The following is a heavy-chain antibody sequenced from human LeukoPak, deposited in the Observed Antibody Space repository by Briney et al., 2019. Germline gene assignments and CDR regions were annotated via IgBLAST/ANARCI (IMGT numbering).Heavy chain of an antibody. CDR3: ARDQEHCSGTSCYPYWYDS. CDR2: IYNSGST. CDR1: GGSISSYY. D-gene: IGHD2-2*01. V-gene: IGHV4-59*01. Sequence: SETLSLTCTVSGGSISSYYWTWIRQSPGKGLEWIGNIYNSGSTNYNPSLESRVSISVDTSKNQFSLKLSSVSTADTAVYYCARDQEHCSGTSCYPYWYDSWGQGTLVTVSS. J-gene: IGHJ5*01.